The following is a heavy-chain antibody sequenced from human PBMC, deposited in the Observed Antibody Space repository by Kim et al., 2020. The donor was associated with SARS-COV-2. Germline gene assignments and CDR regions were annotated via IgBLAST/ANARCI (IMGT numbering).Heavy chain of an antibody. Sequence: SETLSLTCTVSGGSINSPAYYWSWIRQYPGKGLEWIGYIQDSGSTNYNPSLKSRITISVDTSKNYFSLEMTSVTSADTAMYYCARDDGYGFDYWGQAALV. CDR1: GGSINSPAYY. J-gene: IGHJ4*02. D-gene: IGHD4-17*01. CDR2: IQDSGST. CDR3: ARDDGYGFDY. V-gene: IGHV4-31*03.